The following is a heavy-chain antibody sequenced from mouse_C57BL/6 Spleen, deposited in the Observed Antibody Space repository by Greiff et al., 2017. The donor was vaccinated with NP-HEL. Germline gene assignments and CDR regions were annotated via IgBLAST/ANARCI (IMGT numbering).Heavy chain of an antibody. CDR2: IDPSDSYT. CDR1: GYTFTSYW. V-gene: IGHV1-59*01. J-gene: IGHJ4*01. D-gene: IGHD1-1*01. CDR3: ALNYYGSSRYAMDY. Sequence: QVQLQQPGAELVRPGTSVKLSCKASGYTFTSYWMHWVKQRPGQGLEWIGVIDPSDSYTNYNQKFKGKATLTVDTSSSTAYMQLSSLTSEDSAVYYWALNYYGSSRYAMDYWGQGTSVTVSS.